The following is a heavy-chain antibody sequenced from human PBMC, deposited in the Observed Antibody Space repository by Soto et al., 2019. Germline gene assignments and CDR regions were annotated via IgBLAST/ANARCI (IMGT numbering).Heavy chain of an antibody. V-gene: IGHV1-69*18. J-gene: IGHJ4*02. Sequence: QVQLVQSGAEVREPGSSVKVSCKASGGTFSTYTIYWVRQAPGQGLEWMGRIIPLFGTAKYAQNFQDRVPMPAEESTGTAKMGLGAVSSEARAVYKCARGLDAGAEEGFDFWGEGTPVTVS. CDR2: IIPLFGTA. CDR3: ARGLDAGAEEGFDF. D-gene: IGHD2-8*01. CDR1: GGTFSTYT.